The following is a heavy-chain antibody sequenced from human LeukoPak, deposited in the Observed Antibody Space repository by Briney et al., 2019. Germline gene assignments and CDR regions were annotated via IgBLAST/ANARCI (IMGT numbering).Heavy chain of an antibody. CDR2: INHSGST. V-gene: IGHV4-34*01. CDR1: GGSFRGYY. J-gene: IGHJ5*02. Sequence: PSETLSLTCAVYGGSFRGYYWRWLRQPPGKGVEGIGEINHSGSTNYNPSLKRRVTISVDTSKNQFSLKQSSVTAADTAVYYCARPVRGVIIGWFDPWGQGTLVTVSS. CDR3: ARPVRGVIIGWFDP. D-gene: IGHD3-10*01.